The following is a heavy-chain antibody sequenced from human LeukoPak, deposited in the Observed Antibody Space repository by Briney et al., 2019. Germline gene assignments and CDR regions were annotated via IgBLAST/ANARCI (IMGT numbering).Heavy chain of an antibody. V-gene: IGHV4-4*02. D-gene: IGHD4-17*01. J-gene: IGHJ6*02. CDR1: GGSISSSNW. CDR2: IYHSGST. CDR3: ARVPSYEDYGDPYYYYYYGMDV. Sequence: PSETLSLTCAVSGGSISSSNWWSWVRQPPGKGLEWIGEIYHSGSTNYNPSLKSRVTISVDKSKNQFSLKLSSVTAADTAVYYCARVPSYEDYGDPYYYYYYGMDVWGQGTTVTVSS.